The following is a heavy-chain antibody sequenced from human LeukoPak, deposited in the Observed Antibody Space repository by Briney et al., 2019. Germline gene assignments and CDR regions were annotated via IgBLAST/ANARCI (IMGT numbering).Heavy chain of an antibody. Sequence: ASVKVSCKASGHTFSGYYMHWVRQAPGQGLEWMGWINPNSGDTKYAQKFQDRVTMTRDTSISTAYMELSRLGSDDTAVYYCARLAPLYFDYWGQGTLVTVSS. CDR2: INPNSGDT. CDR3: ARLAPLYFDY. J-gene: IGHJ4*02. CDR1: GHTFSGYY. V-gene: IGHV1-2*02.